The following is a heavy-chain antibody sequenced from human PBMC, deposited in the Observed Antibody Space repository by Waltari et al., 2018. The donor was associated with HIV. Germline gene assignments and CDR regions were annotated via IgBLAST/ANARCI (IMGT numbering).Heavy chain of an antibody. Sequence: EVQLVESGGGSVQPGGSLRLSCVTSGFNFSSYWMSWVRQAPGNVLLYVANRKQDGSERYYVDSVKGRFTISRDNVQRSLYLQMDSLRAEDTSMYFCTRGGSTSFNHWGQGTLVTVSS. CDR3: TRGGSTSFNH. CDR2: RKQDGSER. D-gene: IGHD2-2*01. CDR1: GFNFSSYW. J-gene: IGHJ1*01. V-gene: IGHV3-7*04.